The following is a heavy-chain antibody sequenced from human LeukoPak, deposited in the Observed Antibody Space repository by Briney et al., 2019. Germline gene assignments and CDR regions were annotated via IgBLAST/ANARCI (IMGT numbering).Heavy chain of an antibody. CDR1: GFTFSSYA. CDR2: ISGSGGST. Sequence: GGSLRLSCAASGFTFSSYAMSWVRQAPGKGLEWVSAISGSGGSTYYADSVKGRFTISRDNSKNTLYLQMNSLRAEDTAVYYCAKDPADIVVVPAAIPGGTFDYWGQGTLVTVSS. J-gene: IGHJ4*02. D-gene: IGHD2-2*02. CDR3: AKDPADIVVVPAAIPGGTFDY. V-gene: IGHV3-23*01.